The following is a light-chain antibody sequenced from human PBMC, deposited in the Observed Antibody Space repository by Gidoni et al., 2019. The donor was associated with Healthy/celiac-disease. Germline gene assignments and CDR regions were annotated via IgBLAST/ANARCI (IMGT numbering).Light chain of an antibody. Sequence: QSVLTQPPSVSGASGQRVTISCTGSSSNIGAGYDVHWYQQIPGTAPKLLIYGNSNRPSGVPDRFSGSKSGTSASLAITGLQAEDEADYYCQSYDSSLSGSDVFGTGTKVTVL. CDR1: SSNIGAGYD. CDR3: QSYDSSLSGSDV. J-gene: IGLJ1*01. CDR2: GNS. V-gene: IGLV1-40*01.